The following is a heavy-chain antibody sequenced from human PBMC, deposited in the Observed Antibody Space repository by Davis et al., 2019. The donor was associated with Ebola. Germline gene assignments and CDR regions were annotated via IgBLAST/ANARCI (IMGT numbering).Heavy chain of an antibody. V-gene: IGHV1-18*04. D-gene: IGHD2-8*01. Sequence: ASVMVSCKASGYTFTNYGITWVRQAPGQGLEWMGWINPHNGNTNYAQKLQGRVTMTTDTSTSTAYMELRSLRSDDTAVYYCARDRAYCTHGACFTRYHDYGLDVWGKGPTVTVSS. J-gene: IGHJ6*04. CDR2: INPHNGNT. CDR1: GYTFTNYG. CDR3: ARDRAYCTHGACFTRYHDYGLDV.